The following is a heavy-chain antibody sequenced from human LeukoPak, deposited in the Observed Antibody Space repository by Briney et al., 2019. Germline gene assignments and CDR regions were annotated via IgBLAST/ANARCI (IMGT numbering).Heavy chain of an antibody. V-gene: IGHV3-9*01. CDR2: ISWSGDRM. CDR1: GFTFSSYW. Sequence: SLRLSCAASGFTFSSYWMHWVRQAPGKGLEWVSSISWSGDRMGYADAVKGRFTISRDNAKNSLFLQMNSLRVEDAALYYCAKDLGGSATTVWGQGTLVTVSS. J-gene: IGHJ4*02. CDR3: AKDLGGSATTV. D-gene: IGHD2-2*01.